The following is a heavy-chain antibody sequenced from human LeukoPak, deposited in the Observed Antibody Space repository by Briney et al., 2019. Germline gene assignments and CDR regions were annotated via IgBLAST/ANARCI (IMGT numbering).Heavy chain of an antibody. V-gene: IGHV4-38-2*01. J-gene: IGHJ6*04. D-gene: IGHD6-13*01. Sequence: SETLSLTGAVSGYSISSGYYWGWIRQPPGKGLEWIGSIYHSGSTYYNPSLKSRVTISVDTSKNQFSLKLSSVTAADTAVYYCARVRLAAAATGYYYYGMDVWGKGTTVTVSS. CDR1: GYSISSGYY. CDR3: ARVRLAAAATGYYYYGMDV. CDR2: IYHSGST.